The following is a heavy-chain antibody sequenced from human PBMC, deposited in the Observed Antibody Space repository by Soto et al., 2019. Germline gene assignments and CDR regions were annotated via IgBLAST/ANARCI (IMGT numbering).Heavy chain of an antibody. J-gene: IGHJ5*02. CDR3: ARDRGASSGYYPYWFAP. CDR2: LIPIFGTA. CDR1: GGTFSSYA. D-gene: IGHD3-22*01. V-gene: IGHV1-69*12. Sequence: QVQLVQSGAEVKKPGSSVKVSCKASGGTFSSYAITWVRQAPGQGLEWMGGLIPIFGTANYAQKFQGRVTINADESPSPAYVELISLISEDTALYYCARDRGASSGYYPYWFAPWGQGTLVTVSS.